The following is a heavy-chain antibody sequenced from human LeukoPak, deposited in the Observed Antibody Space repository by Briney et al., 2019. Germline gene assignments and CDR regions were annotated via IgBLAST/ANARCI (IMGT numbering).Heavy chain of an antibody. Sequence: SETLSLTCTISGGSITSYYWSWIRQPPRKRLAWIVYIYYNGGTTYNPSLQSRGTISVETSKNQFSLKLSSGTAADTAVYHCARDGGVDMGYSSGSFGAFDIWGQGTMVTVSS. CDR1: GGSITSYY. CDR3: ARDGGVDMGYSSGSFGAFDI. V-gene: IGHV4-59*01. J-gene: IGHJ3*02. CDR2: IYYNGGT. D-gene: IGHD5-18*01.